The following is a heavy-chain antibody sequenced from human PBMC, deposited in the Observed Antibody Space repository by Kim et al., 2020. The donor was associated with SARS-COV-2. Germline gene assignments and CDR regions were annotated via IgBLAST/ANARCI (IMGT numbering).Heavy chain of an antibody. CDR2: ISYDGSNK. D-gene: IGHD3-10*01. Sequence: GSLRLSCAASGFTFSSYAMHWVRQAPGKGLEWVAVISYDGSNKYYADSVKGRFTISRDNSKNTLYLQMNSLRAEDTAVYYCARGTPPRGSGSYPKRPNWFDPWGQGTLVTVSS. J-gene: IGHJ5*02. CDR1: GFTFSSYA. V-gene: IGHV3-30*04. CDR3: ARGTPPRGSGSYPKRPNWFDP.